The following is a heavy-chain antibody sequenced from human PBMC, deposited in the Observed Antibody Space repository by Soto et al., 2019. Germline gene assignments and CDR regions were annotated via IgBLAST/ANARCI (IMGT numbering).Heavy chain of an antibody. J-gene: IGHJ6*02. CDR1: GYTFTSYG. CDR2: ISAYNGNT. CDR3: ATNYGDTGYYYYGMDV. V-gene: IGHV1-18*01. D-gene: IGHD4-17*01. Sequence: ASVKVSCKASGYTFTSYGISWVRQAPGQGLEWMGWISAYNGNTNYAQKLQGRVTMTTDTSTSTAYMELRSLRSDDTAVYYCATNYGDTGYYYYGMDVWGQGTTVTVSS.